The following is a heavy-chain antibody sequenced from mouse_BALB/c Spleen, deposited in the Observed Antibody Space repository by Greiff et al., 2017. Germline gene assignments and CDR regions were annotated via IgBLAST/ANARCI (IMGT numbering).Heavy chain of an antibody. CDR3: ANWDWYFDG. CDR1: GFNIKDTY. D-gene: IGHD4-1*01. CDR2: IDPANGNT. V-gene: IGHV14-3*02. J-gene: IGHJ1*01. Sequence: EVQLVESGAELVKPGASVKLSCTASGFNIKDTYMHWVKQTPEQGLEWIGRIDPANGNTKYDPKFQGQATITADTTSNTAYLQLSSLTSEDTAVYYCANWDWYFDGWGEGTTVTVSS.